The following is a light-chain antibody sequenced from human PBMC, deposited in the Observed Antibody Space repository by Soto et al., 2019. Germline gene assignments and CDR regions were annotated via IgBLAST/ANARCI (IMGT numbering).Light chain of an antibody. CDR2: GAS. J-gene: IGKJ1*01. V-gene: IGKV3-20*01. Sequence: VLTQSPGTLSFSPGERVTLSCRASQSVTSSYLAWYQQKPGQAPRLLIYGASSRATGIPDRFSGSGSGTDFTLTISRLEPEDFAVYYCQQYGSSPRTFGQGTKVEVK. CDR1: QSVTSSY. CDR3: QQYGSSPRT.